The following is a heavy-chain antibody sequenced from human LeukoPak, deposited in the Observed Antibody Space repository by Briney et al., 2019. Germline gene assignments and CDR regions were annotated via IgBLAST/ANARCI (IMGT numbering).Heavy chain of an antibody. J-gene: IGHJ4*02. V-gene: IGHV3-23*01. Sequence: PGGSLRLSCAASGFTFSSFEMNWVRQAPGEGLEWVSVITASGDGTYYADSVKGRFTISRDNSKNTLYLQMNSLRAEDTAIYYCAFIQGITFGGVVVPDIDYWGQGTLVTVSS. D-gene: IGHD3-16*02. CDR2: ITASGDGT. CDR3: AFIQGITFGGVVVPDIDY. CDR1: GFTFSSFE.